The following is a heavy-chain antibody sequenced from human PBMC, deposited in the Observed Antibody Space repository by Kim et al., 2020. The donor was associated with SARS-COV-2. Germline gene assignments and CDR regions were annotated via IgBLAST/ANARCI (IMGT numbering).Heavy chain of an antibody. J-gene: IGHJ5*02. CDR2: IYPGDSDT. CDR1: GYSFTSYW. D-gene: IGHD2-21*02. CDR3: ARQAYCGGDCYRGGWFDP. V-gene: IGHV5-51*01. Sequence: GESLQISCKGSGYSFTSYWIGWVRQMPGKGLEWMGIIYPGDSDTRYSPSFQGQVTISADKSISTAYLQWSSLKASDTAMYYCARQAYCGGDCYRGGWFDPWGQGTLVTVSS.